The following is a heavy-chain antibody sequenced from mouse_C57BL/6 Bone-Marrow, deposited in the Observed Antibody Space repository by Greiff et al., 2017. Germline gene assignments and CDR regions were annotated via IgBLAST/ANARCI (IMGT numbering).Heavy chain of an antibody. J-gene: IGHJ4*01. D-gene: IGHD2-4*01. CDR3: ARMGTMITTHYYAMDY. CDR2: IWWDDDK. Sequence: QVTLKVSGPGILQPSQTLSLTCSFSGFSLSTFGMGVGWIRQPSGKGLEWLAHIWWDDDKYYHPALKSRLTISKDTSKNQVFLKIANVDTADTAKYYCARMGTMITTHYYAMDYWGQGTSVTVSS. CDR1: GFSLSTFGMG. V-gene: IGHV8-8*01.